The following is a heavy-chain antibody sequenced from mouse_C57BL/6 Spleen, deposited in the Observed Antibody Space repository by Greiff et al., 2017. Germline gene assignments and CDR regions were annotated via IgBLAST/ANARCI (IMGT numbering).Heavy chain of an antibody. V-gene: IGHV5-4*01. CDR1: GFTGSRYA. Sequence: EVQGVESGGGLGKPGGSLKLSCAAAGFTGSRYAMAWVRQTPEKRLEWGATISDGGSYTYYPDNVKGRFTISRDNAKNNLYLQMSHLKSEDTAMYYCAREGLRLYAMDYWGQGTSVTVS. J-gene: IGHJ4*01. CDR2: ISDGGSYT. D-gene: IGHD2-13*01. CDR3: AREGLRLYAMDY.